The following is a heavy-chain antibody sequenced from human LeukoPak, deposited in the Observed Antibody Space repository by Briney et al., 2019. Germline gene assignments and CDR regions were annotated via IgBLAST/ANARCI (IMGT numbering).Heavy chain of an antibody. J-gene: IGHJ4*02. CDR2: INPNSGGT. D-gene: IGHD6-6*01. CDR1: GYTFTGYY. V-gene: IGHV1-2*02. Sequence: ASVKVSCKASGYTFTGYYMHWARQAPGQGLEWMGWINPNSGGTNYAQKFQGRVTMTRDTSISTAYMELSRLRSDDTAVYYCARDWGAARYFDYWGQGTLVTVSS. CDR3: ARDWGAARYFDY.